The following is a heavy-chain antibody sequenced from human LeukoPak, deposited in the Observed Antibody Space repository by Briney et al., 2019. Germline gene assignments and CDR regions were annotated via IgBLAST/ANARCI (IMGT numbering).Heavy chain of an antibody. Sequence: PSETLSLTCAVYGGSITGYYWSWIRQTPGRGLEWVGEIHYTGATSYNPSLKSRATILTDTSKNQFSLRLSSVTAADTAVYYCARGNILTGYCFDFWGLGALVTVSS. J-gene: IGHJ4*02. D-gene: IGHD3-9*01. CDR3: ARGNILTGYCFDF. CDR2: IHYTGAT. V-gene: IGHV4-34*01. CDR1: GGSITGYY.